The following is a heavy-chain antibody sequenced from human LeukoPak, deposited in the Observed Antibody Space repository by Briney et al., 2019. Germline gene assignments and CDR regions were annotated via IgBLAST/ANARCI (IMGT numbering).Heavy chain of an antibody. CDR1: GFTFGSYW. CDR2: INSDGSST. D-gene: IGHD6-19*01. J-gene: IGHJ5*02. CDR3: ARDPASSGWSRFDP. V-gene: IGHV3-74*01. Sequence: PGRSLRLSCAASGFTFGSYWMHWVRQAPGKGPVWVSRINSDGSSTSYADSVKGRFTISRDNAKNTLYLQMNNLRADDTAVYYCARDPASSGWSRFDPWGQGTLVSVSS.